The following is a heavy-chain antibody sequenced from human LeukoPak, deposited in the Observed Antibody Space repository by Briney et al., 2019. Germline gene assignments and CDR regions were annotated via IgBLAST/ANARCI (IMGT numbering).Heavy chain of an antibody. D-gene: IGHD4-17*01. J-gene: IGHJ4*02. CDR1: GGSISSYY. V-gene: IGHV4-59*08. Sequence: SETLSLTCTVSGGSISSYYWSWIRQPPGKGLEWIGYIYYSGSTNYNPSLKSRVTISVDTSKNQFSLKLSSVTAADTAVYYCVRLGDPLVDYWGQGTLVTVSS. CDR3: VRLGDPLVDY. CDR2: IYYSGST.